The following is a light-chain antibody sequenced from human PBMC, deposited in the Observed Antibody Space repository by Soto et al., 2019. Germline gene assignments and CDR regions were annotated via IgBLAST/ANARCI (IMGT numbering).Light chain of an antibody. CDR1: TSDVGFYNY. V-gene: IGLV2-14*01. J-gene: IGLJ1*01. Sequence: QSALTQPASVSGSPGQSIAISCTGSTSDVGFYNYVSWYQQHPGKVPKLIIYEVTNRPSGVSNRFSGSKSGNTASLTISGLQAEDGADYYCCSYTTSSTRVFGTGTKSPS. CDR2: EVT. CDR3: CSYTTSSTRV.